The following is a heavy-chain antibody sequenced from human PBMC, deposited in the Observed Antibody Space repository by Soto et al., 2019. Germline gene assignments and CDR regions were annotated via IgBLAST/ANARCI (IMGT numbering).Heavy chain of an antibody. CDR3: ARHPYANGFDI. D-gene: IGHD2-8*01. CDR2: INQSGGT. V-gene: IGHV4-34*01. Sequence: KTSETLSLTCAVYGSSLSGYDWSWIRQPPGKGLEWIGEINQSGGTNYNPSLKSRVSISMDTSKNQFSLRLKSVTAADTAIYYCARHPYANGFDIWGRGTKVTVS. J-gene: IGHJ3*02. CDR1: GSSLSGYD.